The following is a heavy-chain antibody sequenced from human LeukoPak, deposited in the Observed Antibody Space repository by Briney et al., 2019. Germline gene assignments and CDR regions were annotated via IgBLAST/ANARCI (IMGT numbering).Heavy chain of an antibody. Sequence: GGSLRLSCAASGLTFSSYAMSWVRQAPGKGLEWVSAISGSGGSTYYADSVKGRFTISRDNSKNTLYLQMNRLRAEDTAVYYCAKLRATVVTPGYWGQGTLVTVSS. CDR2: ISGSGGST. CDR3: AKLRATVVTPGY. CDR1: GLTFSSYA. D-gene: IGHD4-23*01. J-gene: IGHJ4*02. V-gene: IGHV3-23*01.